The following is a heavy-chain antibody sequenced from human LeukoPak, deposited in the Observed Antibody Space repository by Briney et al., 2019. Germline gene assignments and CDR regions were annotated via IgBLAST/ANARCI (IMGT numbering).Heavy chain of an antibody. J-gene: IGHJ5*02. D-gene: IGHD3-9*01. CDR1: GGTFSSYA. CDR2: IIPIFGTA. CDR3: ARGRIDYDILTGYYQSNWFDP. Sequence: SVKVSCKASGGTFSSYAISWVRQAPGQGLDWMGGIIPIFGTANYAQKFQGRVTITADESTSTAYMELSSLRSEDTAVYYCARGRIDYDILTGYYQSNWFDPWGQGPLVSVSS. V-gene: IGHV1-69*13.